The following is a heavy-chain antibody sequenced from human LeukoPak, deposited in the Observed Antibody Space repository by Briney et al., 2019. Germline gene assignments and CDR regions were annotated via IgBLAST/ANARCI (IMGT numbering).Heavy chain of an antibody. D-gene: IGHD3-22*01. CDR2: IKQDGSEK. V-gene: IGHV3-7*01. Sequence: GGSLRLSCAASGFTFSSYEMNWVRQAPGKGLEWVANIKQDGSEKYYVDSVKGRFTISRDNAKNSLYLQMNSLRAEDTAVYYCAREADYYDSSGYYYRAFDIWGQGTMVTVSS. J-gene: IGHJ3*02. CDR3: AREADYYDSSGYYYRAFDI. CDR1: GFTFSSYE.